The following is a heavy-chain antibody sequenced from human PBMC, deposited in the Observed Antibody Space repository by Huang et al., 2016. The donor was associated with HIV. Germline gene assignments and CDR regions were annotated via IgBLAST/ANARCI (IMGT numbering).Heavy chain of an antibody. CDR1: GGTFSSYA. J-gene: IGHJ3*02. D-gene: IGHD3-16*01. CDR3: ARGINGGAFDS. Sequence: QVQLVQSGAEVKKPGSSVTVSCKASGGTFSSYAISWVRQAPGQGLEWMEGIIPIWGTANYGQKCQGRVTITADESTSTAYMELSSLRSEDTAVYYCARGINGGAFDSWGQGTMVTVSS. CDR2: IIPIWGTA. V-gene: IGHV1-69*13.